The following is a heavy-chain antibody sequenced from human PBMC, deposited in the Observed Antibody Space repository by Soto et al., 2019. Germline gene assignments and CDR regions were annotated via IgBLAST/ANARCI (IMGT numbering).Heavy chain of an antibody. J-gene: IGHJ4*02. Sequence: EVQLLESGGGLVQPGGSLRLSCAASGFTFSNFAMSWVRQAPGKGLEWVSGLSGNGGNTYYADSVKGRFTISRDNSKDTLYLQMNSLRAGDTALYYCAKGGNYYDWSGYYPEDYFDCWGQGALVTVSS. CDR3: AKGGNYYDWSGYYPEDYFDC. CDR2: LSGNGGNT. D-gene: IGHD3-22*01. CDR1: GFTFSNFA. V-gene: IGHV3-23*01.